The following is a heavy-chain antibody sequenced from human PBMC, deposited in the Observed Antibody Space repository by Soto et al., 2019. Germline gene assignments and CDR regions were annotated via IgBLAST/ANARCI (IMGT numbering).Heavy chain of an antibody. D-gene: IGHD2-15*01. Sequence: GGSLRLSCAASGFPFSDYYMSWIRQAPGKGLEWVSFISSSGSTIYYADSVKGRFTISRDNAKNSLYLQMNSLRAEDTAVYYCARDRLVMAAATTSNSDYWGQGTLVTVSS. CDR1: GFPFSDYY. V-gene: IGHV3-11*01. CDR3: ARDRLVMAAATTSNSDY. CDR2: ISSSGSTI. J-gene: IGHJ4*02.